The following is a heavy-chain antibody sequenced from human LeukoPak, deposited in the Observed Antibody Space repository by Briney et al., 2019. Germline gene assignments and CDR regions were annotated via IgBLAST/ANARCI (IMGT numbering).Heavy chain of an antibody. J-gene: IGHJ3*02. Sequence: SVKVSCKASGGTSSSYAISWVRQAPGQGLEWMGGIIPIFGAANYAQKFQGRVTITADESTSTAYMELNSLRSEDTAVYYCARGIGSSQGIWGQGTMVTVSS. V-gene: IGHV1-69*01. D-gene: IGHD1-26*01. CDR2: IIPIFGAA. CDR1: GGTSSSYA. CDR3: ARGIGSSQGI.